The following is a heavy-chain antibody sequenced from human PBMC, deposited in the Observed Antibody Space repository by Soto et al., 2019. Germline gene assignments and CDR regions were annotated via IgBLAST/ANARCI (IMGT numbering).Heavy chain of an antibody. Sequence: PGGSLRLSCAASGFTFSSYGMHWVRQAPGKGLEWVAVISYDGSNKYYADSVKGRFTISRDNSKNTLYLQMNSLRAEDTAVYYCAKPLLWFGELLPFDYWGQGTLVTVS. J-gene: IGHJ4*02. CDR2: ISYDGSNK. CDR3: AKPLLWFGELLPFDY. V-gene: IGHV3-30*18. D-gene: IGHD3-10*01. CDR1: GFTFSSYG.